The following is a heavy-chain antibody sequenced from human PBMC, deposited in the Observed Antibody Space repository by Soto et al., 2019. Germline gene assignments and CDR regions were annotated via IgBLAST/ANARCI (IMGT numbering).Heavy chain of an antibody. CDR2: ISGSGGAT. J-gene: IGHJ4*02. D-gene: IGHD6-13*01. Sequence: GGSLRLSCVVSGFIPSSYAMSWVRQAPGKGLEWVSGISGSGGATSYADSVKGRFTISRDNSKNTLYLQMNSLSAEDTAIYYCAKNAIMVSSSFNYFDFWGQGALVTSPQ. CDR1: GFIPSSYA. V-gene: IGHV3-23*01. CDR3: AKNAIMVSSSFNYFDF.